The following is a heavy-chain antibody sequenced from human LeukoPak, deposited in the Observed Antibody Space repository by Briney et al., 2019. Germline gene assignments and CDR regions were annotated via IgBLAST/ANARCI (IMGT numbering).Heavy chain of an antibody. Sequence: GESLKISCKASGYTFTTYWIAWVRQMPGRGLEWVAIIYPGDSDTKYSPSFQGHVTISADKSISTAYLQWSSLKASDTAMYYCARQAPFYLHFPGDDAFDIWGQGTMLTVSS. CDR2: IYPGDSDT. V-gene: IGHV5-51*01. D-gene: IGHD3-3*02. CDR3: ARQAPFYLHFPGDDAFDI. CDR1: GYTFTTYW. J-gene: IGHJ3*02.